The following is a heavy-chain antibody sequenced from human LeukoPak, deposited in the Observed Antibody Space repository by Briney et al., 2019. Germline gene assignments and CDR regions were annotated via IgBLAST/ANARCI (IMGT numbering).Heavy chain of an antibody. V-gene: IGHV3-23*01. Sequence: PGGSLRLSCAASGFTVSRNYMSWVRQAPGKGLEWVSATVGSGPDTYHADSVKGRFTVSRDNSRNTLYLQMNSLRVEDTAVYYCTKAPLRSCTGAFCYPFDYWGQGTLVTVSS. D-gene: IGHD2-8*02. CDR2: TVGSGPDT. CDR1: GFTVSRNY. J-gene: IGHJ4*02. CDR3: TKAPLRSCTGAFCYPFDY.